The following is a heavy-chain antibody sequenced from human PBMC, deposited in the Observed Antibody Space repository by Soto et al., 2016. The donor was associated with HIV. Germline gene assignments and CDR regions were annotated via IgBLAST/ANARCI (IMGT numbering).Heavy chain of an antibody. CDR1: GFTFSTYG. CDR3: ARVPQSPTVMIRWYYFDN. J-gene: IGHJ4*02. V-gene: IGHV3-33*01. Sequence: VQLVESGGGVVQPGRSLRLSCAASGFTFSTYGMHWVRQAPGKGLEWVAIIWYDGSNKYYADSVKGRFTISRDNSKSTLYLQMNSLRAEDTVVYFCARVPQSPTVMIRWYYFDNWGQGTLVTVSS. CDR2: IWYDGSNK. D-gene: IGHD4-4*01.